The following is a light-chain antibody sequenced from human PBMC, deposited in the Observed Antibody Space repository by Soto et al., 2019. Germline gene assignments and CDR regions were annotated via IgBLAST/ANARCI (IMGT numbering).Light chain of an antibody. CDR3: ATWDTSLFAVV. V-gene: IGLV1-51*01. Sequence: QSLLTQPPSVSAAPGQTVTISCSGNDANIGFSYVSWYQHVPGKAPKLLICDNRRRPSGIPDRFSGSKSGTSATLDITGLQTEDEATYFCATWDTSLFAVVFGGGTKLTVL. CDR1: DANIGFSY. CDR2: DNR. J-gene: IGLJ2*01.